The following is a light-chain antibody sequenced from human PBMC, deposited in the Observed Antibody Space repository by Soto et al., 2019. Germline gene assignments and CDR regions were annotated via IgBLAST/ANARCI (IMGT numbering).Light chain of an antibody. CDR3: AAWDDRLSGPNYV. Sequence: QSVLTQPPSASGTPGHRVTISCSGSSSNIGSNYVYWYQQLPGTAPKLLIYRNNHRPSRVPDRFSGSKSGTSASLAISGLRSYIEADYYCAAWDDRLSGPNYVFGTGTKVTVL. V-gene: IGLV1-47*01. CDR1: SSNIGSNY. CDR2: RNN. J-gene: IGLJ1*01.